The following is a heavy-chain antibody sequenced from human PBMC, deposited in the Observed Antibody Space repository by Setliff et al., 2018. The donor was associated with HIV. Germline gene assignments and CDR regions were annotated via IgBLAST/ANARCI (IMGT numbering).Heavy chain of an antibody. Sequence: SETLSLTCTVSGDPMSSTSYYWGWIRQPPGKWLEWIGSIYYSGSTQYNPSLKSRVTISVDPSKNQFSLKLTSVTAADTAVYYCARDGPQTFGDYERYYFDYWGQGTLVTVSS. J-gene: IGHJ4*02. CDR1: GDPMSSTSYY. CDR3: ARDGPQTFGDYERYYFDY. V-gene: IGHV4-39*07. D-gene: IGHD4-17*01. CDR2: IYYSGST.